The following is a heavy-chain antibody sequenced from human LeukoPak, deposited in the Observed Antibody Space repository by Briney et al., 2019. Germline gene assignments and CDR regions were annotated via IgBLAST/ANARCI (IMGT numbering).Heavy chain of an antibody. V-gene: IGHV4-34*01. CDR2: INHSGST. Sequence: SETLSLTCAVYGGSFSGYYWSWIRQPPGKGLEWIGEINHSGSTNYNPSLKSRVTISVDKSKNQFSLKLSSVTAADTAMYYCACDYGGNSHTFDYWGQGTLVTVSS. CDR1: GGSFSGYY. D-gene: IGHD4-23*01. J-gene: IGHJ4*02. CDR3: ACDYGGNSHTFDY.